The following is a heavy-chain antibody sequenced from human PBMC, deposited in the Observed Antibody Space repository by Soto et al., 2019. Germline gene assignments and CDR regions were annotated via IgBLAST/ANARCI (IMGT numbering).Heavy chain of an antibody. CDR3: AKFQGALRRLSSIASQGGSDY. V-gene: IGHV3-23*01. J-gene: IGHJ4*02. D-gene: IGHD6-6*01. CDR2: ISGSGGST. CDR1: GFTFSSYA. Sequence: PGGSLRLSCAASGFTFSSYAMSWVRQAPGKGLEWVSAISGSGGSTYYADSVKGRFTISRDNSKNTLYLQVNSLRAEDTAVYYCAKFQGALRRLSSIASQGGSDYWGRGTLVTVSS.